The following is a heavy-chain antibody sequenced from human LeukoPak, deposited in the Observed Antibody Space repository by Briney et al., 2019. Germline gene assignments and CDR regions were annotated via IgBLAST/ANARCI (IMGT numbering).Heavy chain of an antibody. J-gene: IGHJ4*02. V-gene: IGHV4-39*01. CDR2: IYYSGST. CDR3: APKARWAYYFDY. Sequence: SETLSLTCTVSGGSISTSSYYWGWIRQPPGKGLEWIASIYYSGSTYYSPSLKSRVTISVDTSKNQFSLRLSSVTAADTAVYYFAPKARWAYYFDYWGQGTLVTVSS. D-gene: IGHD5-24*01. CDR1: GGSISTSSYY.